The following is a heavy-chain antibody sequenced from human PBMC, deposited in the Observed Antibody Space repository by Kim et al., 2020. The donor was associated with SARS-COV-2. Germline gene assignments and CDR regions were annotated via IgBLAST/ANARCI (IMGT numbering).Heavy chain of an antibody. J-gene: IGHJ6*02. Sequence: GESLKISCKGSGYSFTSYWIGWVRQMPGKGLEWMGIIYPGDSDTRYSPSFQGQVTISADKSISTAYLQWSSLKASDTAMYYCARREKGDSSGPAHGGNYGMDVWGQGTTVTVSS. CDR3: ARREKGDSSGPAHGGNYGMDV. V-gene: IGHV5-51*01. CDR1: GYSFTSYW. D-gene: IGHD6-19*01. CDR2: IYPGDSDT.